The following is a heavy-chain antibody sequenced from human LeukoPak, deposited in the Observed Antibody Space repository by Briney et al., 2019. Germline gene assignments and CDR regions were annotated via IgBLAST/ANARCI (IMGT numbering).Heavy chain of an antibody. J-gene: IGHJ6*03. CDR1: GFTFSSYW. CDR2: INSDGSST. D-gene: IGHD3-3*02. CDR3: AIDHHFWSGYYFYSGGLYYYCYYMDV. V-gene: IGHV3-74*01. Sequence: PGGSLRLSCAASGFTFSSYWMRWVRQAPGKGLVWVSRINSDGSSTGYADSVKGRFSISRDNAKNSLYLQMNSLRAEDTAVYYCAIDHHFWSGYYFYSGGLYYYCYYMDVWGKGTTVTASS.